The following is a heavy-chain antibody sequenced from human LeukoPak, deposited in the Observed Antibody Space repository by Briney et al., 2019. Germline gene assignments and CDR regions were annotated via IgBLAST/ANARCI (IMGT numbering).Heavy chain of an antibody. D-gene: IGHD3-10*01. J-gene: IGHJ4*02. CDR3: ARPPDAGAYGAAFDC. CDR2: IYHTGTT. Sequence: MSSESLSLTCTVSGYSISSTDFGCGSRQPPGKGREGISNIYHTGTTYYNPSLKSRVTISVATSKNQVSLKLTSVTAADTAVYYCARPPDAGAYGAAFDCWGKGTLVTVSS. CDR1: GYSISSTDF. V-gene: IGHV4-38-2*02.